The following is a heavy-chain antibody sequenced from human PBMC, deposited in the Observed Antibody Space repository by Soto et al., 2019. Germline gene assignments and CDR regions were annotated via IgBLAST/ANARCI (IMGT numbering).Heavy chain of an antibody. CDR2: ISSSSSYI. CDR1: GFTFSSYS. V-gene: IGHV3-21*01. Sequence: GGSLRLSCAASGFTFSSYSMNWVRQAPGKGLEWVSSISSSSSYIYYADSVKGRFTISRDNAKNSVYLQMNSLRAEDTAVYYCATGDTYGYLLDYWGQGALVTVSS. J-gene: IGHJ4*02. CDR3: ATGDTYGYLLDY. D-gene: IGHD5-18*01.